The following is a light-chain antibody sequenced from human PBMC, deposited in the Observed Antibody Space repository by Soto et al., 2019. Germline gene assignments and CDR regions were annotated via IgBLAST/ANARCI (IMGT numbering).Light chain of an antibody. CDR2: GGT. Sequence: QSVLTQPASVSGSPGQSITISCTATSSDVGSSNLVSWYQQHPGKAPKLMIYGGTKRPSGVSNRFSGSRSGNTASLTISGLHAEDEADYYCCSYAGSSTVVIFGGGTKLTVL. CDR3: CSYAGSSTVVI. CDR1: SSDVGSSNL. V-gene: IGLV2-23*03. J-gene: IGLJ2*01.